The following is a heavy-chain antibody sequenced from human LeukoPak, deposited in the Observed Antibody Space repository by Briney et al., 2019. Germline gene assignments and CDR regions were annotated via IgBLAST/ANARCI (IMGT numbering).Heavy chain of an antibody. J-gene: IGHJ3*01. CDR2: IYTGGST. V-gene: IGHV3-53*01. Sequence: GGSLRLSCAASGFTVSSDYMSWVRQAPGKGLEWVSVIYTGGSTYYADSVKGRFTISRDNSKNTLCLQMNSLRAEDTAVYYCARYCSDISCYSFDVWGQGTMVTGSS. D-gene: IGHD2-2*01. CDR1: GFTVSSDY. CDR3: ARYCSDISCYSFDV.